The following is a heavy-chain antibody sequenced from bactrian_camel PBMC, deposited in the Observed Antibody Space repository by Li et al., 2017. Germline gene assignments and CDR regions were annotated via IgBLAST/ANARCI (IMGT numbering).Heavy chain of an antibody. CDR3: AGSRTYCSSNEFVY. D-gene: IGHD3*01. Sequence: VQLVESGGGSVQAGGSLRVSCGASGDMYIRYCMGWFRQAPGKQREGVATIYIGDGATYYADSGKGRFTISHDSANVLYLQMNNLAPEDTAMYYCAGSRTYCSSNEFVYWGQGTQVTVS. CDR2: IYIGDGAT. V-gene: IGHV3S54*01. CDR1: GDMYIRYC. J-gene: IGHJ4*01.